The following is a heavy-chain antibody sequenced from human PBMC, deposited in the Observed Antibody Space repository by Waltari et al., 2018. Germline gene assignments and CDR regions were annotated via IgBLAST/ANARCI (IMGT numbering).Heavy chain of an antibody. J-gene: IGHJ4*02. Sequence: QVQLVQSGAEVKKPGSSVKVSCKASGGTFSSYAISWVRQATGQGRGWMGGIIPICGTENYAQKFQGRGTITADKSTSTAYMGLSSLRSEDTAVYYCAREQSSAGIFDYWGQGTLVTVSS. CDR3: AREQSSAGIFDY. CDR1: GGTFSSYA. V-gene: IGHV1-69*13. D-gene: IGHD6-25*01. CDR2: IIPICGTE.